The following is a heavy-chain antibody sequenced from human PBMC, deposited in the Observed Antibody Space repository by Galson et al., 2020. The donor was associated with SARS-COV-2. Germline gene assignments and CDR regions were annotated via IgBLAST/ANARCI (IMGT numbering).Heavy chain of an antibody. D-gene: IGHD2-21*01. Sequence: TGGSLRLSCAASGFTFSNYEMNWVRQAPGKGLEWVSYISSSGRTIHYADSVKGRFTISRDNAKSSQSLQMNSLRAEDTAVYYCARLDAYGPGHWGQGTLVTVSS. CDR1: GFTFSNYE. CDR2: ISSSGRTI. V-gene: IGHV3-48*03. J-gene: IGHJ4*02. CDR3: ARLDAYGPGH.